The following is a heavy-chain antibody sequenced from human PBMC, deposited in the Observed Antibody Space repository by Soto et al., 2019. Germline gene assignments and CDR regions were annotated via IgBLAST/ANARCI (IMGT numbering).Heavy chain of an antibody. D-gene: IGHD3-10*01. CDR3: ARFRGDAFDI. CDR1: GFTFSNYW. J-gene: IGHJ3*02. V-gene: IGHV3-74*01. Sequence: EVQLVESGGGLVQPGGSLRLSCAVSGFTFSNYWMHWVRQAPGKGLVWVSTISPDGTIPDYTDSVKGRLAISRDNAKSTLFLQINSLRPEDTAVYSCARFRGDAFDIWGQGTMVTVSS. CDR2: ISPDGTIP.